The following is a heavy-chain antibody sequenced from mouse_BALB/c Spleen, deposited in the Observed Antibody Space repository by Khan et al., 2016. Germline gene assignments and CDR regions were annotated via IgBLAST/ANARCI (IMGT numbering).Heavy chain of an antibody. D-gene: IGHD3-1*01. CDR3: VRHQRAEWYCDG. V-gene: IGHV3-2*02. CDR1: GYSITSDYA. J-gene: IGHJ1*01. CDR2: IIYSGTT. Sequence: QLEESGPGLVKPSQSLSLTCTVTGYSITSDYAWNWIRQFPGNKLEWMGYIIYSGTTSYNPSLKSRVSITRDTSKNQFFLQLNSVTPEDTATYCCVRHQRAEWYCDGWGAGTTVTVSS.